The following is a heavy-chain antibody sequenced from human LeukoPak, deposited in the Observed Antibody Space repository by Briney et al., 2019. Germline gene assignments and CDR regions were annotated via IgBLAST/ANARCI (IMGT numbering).Heavy chain of an antibody. D-gene: IGHD6-13*01. J-gene: IGHJ6*03. CDR1: GYTFTSYS. V-gene: IGHV7-4-1*02. CDR2: INTNTGNP. Sequence: ASVKVSCKASGYTFTSYSMNWVRQAPGQGLEWLGWINTNTGNPTYAQDFTGRFVFSLDTSVNTAYLQISSLKADDTAVYSCAREAYSSSWYPSHYYYYMVVSGEGTTGSVSS. CDR3: AREAYSSSWYPSHYYYYMVV.